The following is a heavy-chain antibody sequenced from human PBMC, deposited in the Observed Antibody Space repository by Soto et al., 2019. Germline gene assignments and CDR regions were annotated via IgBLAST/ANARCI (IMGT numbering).Heavy chain of an antibody. CDR3: PRAKLYYYDSSGYDVFDI. V-gene: IGHV4-30-4*01. J-gene: IGHJ3*02. Sequence: PSETLSLTCTVSGGSISSGDYYWSWIRQPPGKGLEWIGYIYYSGSTYYNPSLKSRVTISVDTSKNQFSLKLSSVTAADTAVYNCPRAKLYYYDSSGYDVFDIWGQGKMVTVSS. CDR2: IYYSGST. CDR1: GGSISSGDYY. D-gene: IGHD3-22*01.